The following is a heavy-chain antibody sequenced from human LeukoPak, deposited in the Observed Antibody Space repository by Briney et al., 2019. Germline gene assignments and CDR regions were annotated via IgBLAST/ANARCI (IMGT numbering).Heavy chain of an antibody. V-gene: IGHV3-21*01. CDR2: ISSSSSYI. Sequence: PGGSLRLSCAASGFTFSSYSMNWVRQAPGKGLEWVSSISSSSSYIYYADSVKGRFTIPRDNAKNSLYLQMNSLRAEDTAVYYCARVKGTSRGYYYYYMDVWGKGTTVTVSS. D-gene: IGHD2-2*01. CDR3: ARVKGTSRGYYYYYMDV. J-gene: IGHJ6*03. CDR1: GFTFSSYS.